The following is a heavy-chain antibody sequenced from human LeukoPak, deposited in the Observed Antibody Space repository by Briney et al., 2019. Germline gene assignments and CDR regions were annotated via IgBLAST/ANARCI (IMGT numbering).Heavy chain of an antibody. CDR1: GGSIRSYY. D-gene: IGHD4-17*01. CDR3: AGDYGDYEVVSYI. CDR2: IHYSGST. V-gene: IGHV4-59*01. J-gene: IGHJ3*02. Sequence: PSETLTLTCTVSGGSIRSYYWSWIRQPPGKGLEWIGYIHYSGSTKYNPSLKSRVTISLDTSKNYFSLKLSPVTAADTAVYYCAGDYGDYEVVSYIWGQGTKVTVSS.